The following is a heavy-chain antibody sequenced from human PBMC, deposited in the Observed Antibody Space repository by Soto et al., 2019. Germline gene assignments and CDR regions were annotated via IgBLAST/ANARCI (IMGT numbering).Heavy chain of an antibody. V-gene: IGHV3-30*18. CDR2: ISDDGSNI. Sequence: LRLCCVASGFTCSNYGMHWVRKAPGRVRAWVAFISDDGSNIYYADSMRGRFNMSGDHSKRTLYLQMSSLIVGDTADYYCTKQRNVLLFFEWYSSMEVWGKATTVT. CDR3: TKQRNVLLFFEWYSSMEV. D-gene: IGHD3-3*01. CDR1: GFTCSNYG. J-gene: IGHJ6*04.